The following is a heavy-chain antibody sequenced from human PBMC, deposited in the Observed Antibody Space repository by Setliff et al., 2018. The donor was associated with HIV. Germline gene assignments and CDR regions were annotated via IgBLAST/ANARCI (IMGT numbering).Heavy chain of an antibody. CDR2: IYYSGST. CDR3: ARDPPGYGDSNDY. V-gene: IGHV4-61*01. D-gene: IGHD4-17*01. Sequence: SETLSLTCTVSVGSVGSGSYYWSWIRQSPGKGLEWIGYIYYSGSTTYNPTLKSRVTMSIDPSKNQFSLKVRSVSAADTAVYYCARDPPGYGDSNDYWGQGMLVTVSS. J-gene: IGHJ4*02. CDR1: VGSVGSGSYY.